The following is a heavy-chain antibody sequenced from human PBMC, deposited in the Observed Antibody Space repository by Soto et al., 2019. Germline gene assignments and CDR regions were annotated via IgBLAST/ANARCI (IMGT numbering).Heavy chain of an antibody. CDR3: ARGSSWYDVDWFDP. CDR1: GGSISSNY. J-gene: IGHJ5*02. V-gene: IGHV4-59*01. D-gene: IGHD6-13*01. Sequence: PSETLSLTCTVSGGSISSNYWSWIRQPPGEGLEWIGYFYNSGNTNYNPSLKSQVTISVDTSKNQFSLKLTSVTAADTAVYYCARGSSWYDVDWFDPWGPGTLVTVSS. CDR2: FYNSGNT.